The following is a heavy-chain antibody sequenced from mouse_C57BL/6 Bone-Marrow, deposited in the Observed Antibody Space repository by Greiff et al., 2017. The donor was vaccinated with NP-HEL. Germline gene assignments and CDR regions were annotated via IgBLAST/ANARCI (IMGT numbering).Heavy chain of an antibody. Sequence: EVKVEESGGGLVQPGGSMKLSCVASGFTFSNYWMTWVRQSPEQGLEWVAQIRLKSDNYATHYAESVKGRFTISSDESIRSVYLQTNDSRAEDSGSHYYTSRGTGYFYFDDRGQGTTLTV. CDR3: TSRGTGYFYFDD. CDR2: IRLKSDNYAT. CDR1: GFTFSNYW. D-gene: IGHD2-3*01. J-gene: IGHJ2*01. V-gene: IGHV6-3*01.